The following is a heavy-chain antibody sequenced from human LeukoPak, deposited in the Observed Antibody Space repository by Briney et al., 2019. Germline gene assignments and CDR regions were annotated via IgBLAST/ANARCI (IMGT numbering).Heavy chain of an antibody. J-gene: IGHJ4*02. Sequence: TGGSLRLSCAASGFTFSSYGMHWVRQAPGKGLEWVAFIRYDGSNKYYADSVKGRFTISRDNSKNTLYLQMNSLRAEDTAVYYCARDLIAIAARPGDFDYWGQGTLVTVSS. D-gene: IGHD6-6*01. V-gene: IGHV3-30*02. CDR3: ARDLIAIAARPGDFDY. CDR2: IRYDGSNK. CDR1: GFTFSSYG.